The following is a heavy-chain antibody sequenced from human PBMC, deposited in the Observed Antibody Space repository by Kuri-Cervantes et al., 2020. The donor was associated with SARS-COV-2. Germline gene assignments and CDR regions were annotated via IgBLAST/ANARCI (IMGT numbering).Heavy chain of an antibody. CDR3: ARGPGHYDFWSGDYYYYYMDV. CDR2: IYYSGST. CDR1: GGSISSSSYY. D-gene: IGHD3-3*01. J-gene: IGHJ6*03. V-gene: IGHV4-39*01. Sequence: SETLSLTCTVSGGSISSSSYYWGWIRQPPGKGLEWIGSIYYSGSTYYNPSLKSRVTISVDTSKNQFSPKLSSVTAADAAVHYCARGPGHYDFWSGDYYYYYMDVWGKGTTVT.